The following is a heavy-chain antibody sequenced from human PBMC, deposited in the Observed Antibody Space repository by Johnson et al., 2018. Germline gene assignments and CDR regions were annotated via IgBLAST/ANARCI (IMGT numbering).Heavy chain of an antibody. D-gene: IGHD6-13*01. CDR2: IYSGGST. CDR1: GFTVSSNY. Sequence: VQLVESGGGLVQPGGSLRLSCAASGFTVSSNYMNWVRQAPGKGLEWVSVIYSGGSTYYADSVKGRFTISRDNSKNQLYLQMNGMRGEDTAVYYCARLWYSHTWSDAFYIWGQGTMVTVSS. V-gene: IGHV3-66*02. CDR3: ARLWYSHTWSDAFYI. J-gene: IGHJ3*02.